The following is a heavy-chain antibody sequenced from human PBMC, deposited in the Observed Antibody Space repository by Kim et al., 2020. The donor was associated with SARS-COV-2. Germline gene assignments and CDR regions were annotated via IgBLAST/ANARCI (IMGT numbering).Heavy chain of an antibody. J-gene: IGHJ5*02. Sequence: YTPSLRGRVNISVDTSKNQFSLKLSSVTAADTAVYYCARGYFDWINWFDPWGQGTLVTVSS. V-gene: IGHV4-31*02. CDR3: ARGYFDWINWFDP. D-gene: IGHD3-9*01.